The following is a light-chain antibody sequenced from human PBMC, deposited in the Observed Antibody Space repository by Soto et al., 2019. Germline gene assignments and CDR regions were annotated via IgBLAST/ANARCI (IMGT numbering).Light chain of an antibody. V-gene: IGKV2-28*01. CDR1: QSLLHSNGYYY. J-gene: IGKJ1*01. CDR2: LGS. CDR3: MQALQTRT. Sequence: DVVMTQSPLSLPVTLGQPASISCRSSQSLLHSNGYYYLDWYLQKPGQSPQLLIYLGSNRASGVPDRFSGSGSGTDFTLKISRVEAEDVGVYYCMQALQTRTFGQGTKVDNK.